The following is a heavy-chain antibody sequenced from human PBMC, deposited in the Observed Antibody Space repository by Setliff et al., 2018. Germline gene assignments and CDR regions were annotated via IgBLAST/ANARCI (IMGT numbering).Heavy chain of an antibody. Sequence: GGSLRLSCAASGFTFDSYGMHWVRQAPGKGLEWVSGISASGGGTYYPDSVKGRFSISRDNSKNMLYLEVNSLRAEDTAVYYCVRRELQLRRYFDFWGQGTLVTVSS. D-gene: IGHD1-7*01. J-gene: IGHJ4*02. CDR2: ISASGGGT. CDR3: VRRELQLRRYFDF. CDR1: GFTFDSYG. V-gene: IGHV3-23*01.